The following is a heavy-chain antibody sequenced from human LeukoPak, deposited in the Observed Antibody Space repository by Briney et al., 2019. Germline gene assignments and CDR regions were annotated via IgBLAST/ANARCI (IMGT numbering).Heavy chain of an antibody. V-gene: IGHV3-21*01. Sequence: PGGSLRLSCAASGFIFSSYSMNWVRQAPGKGLEWVSSISSSSSYIYYADSVKGRFTISRDNAKNSLSLQMNSLRAEDTAVYYCARDQTYYDFWSGYYGGAFDIWGQGTMVTVSS. J-gene: IGHJ3*02. CDR2: ISSSSSYI. CDR3: ARDQTYYDFWSGYYGGAFDI. D-gene: IGHD3-3*01. CDR1: GFIFSSYS.